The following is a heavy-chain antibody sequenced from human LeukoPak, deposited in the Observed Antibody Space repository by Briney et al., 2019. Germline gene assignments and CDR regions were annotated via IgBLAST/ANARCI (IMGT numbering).Heavy chain of an antibody. CDR1: GGSISSSSYY. CDR3: ASQKSYDILTGY. J-gene: IGHJ4*02. CDR2: IYYSGST. Sequence: SETLSLTCTVSGGSISSSSYYWGWIRQPPGKGLEWIGSIYYSGSTYYNPSLKSRVTISVDTSKNQFSLKLSSVTAADTAVYYCASQKSYDILTGYWGQGTLVTVSS. D-gene: IGHD3-9*01. V-gene: IGHV4-39*07.